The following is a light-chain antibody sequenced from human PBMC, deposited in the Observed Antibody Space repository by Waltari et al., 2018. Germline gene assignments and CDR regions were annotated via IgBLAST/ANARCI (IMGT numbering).Light chain of an antibody. CDR1: QSISTW. Sequence: DIQMTQSPSTLSASVGDRTTITCRASQSISTWLAWYQQKPGKAPKLLIYKASNLESGVPSRFSGSGSGTEFTLTISSLQPDDFATYYCQQYNSYHTFGQATKLEIK. V-gene: IGKV1-5*03. J-gene: IGKJ2*01. CDR2: KAS. CDR3: QQYNSYHT.